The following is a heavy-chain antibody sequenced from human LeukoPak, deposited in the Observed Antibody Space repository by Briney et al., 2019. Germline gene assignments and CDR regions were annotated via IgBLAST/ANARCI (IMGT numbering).Heavy chain of an antibody. CDR1: GFTFRNYW. V-gene: IGHV3-7*01. J-gene: IGHJ4*02. CDR3: ARDGGLHTNFDY. Sequence: GGPLRLPCAASGFTFRNYWMGWVRQAPGKGLEWVANTKPDGTAEYYADSVRGRFTTSRDNANNFLYLQMNSLRGEDTAVYYCARDGGLHTNFDYWGQGTLVTVSS. CDR2: TKPDGTAE. D-gene: IGHD2-15*01.